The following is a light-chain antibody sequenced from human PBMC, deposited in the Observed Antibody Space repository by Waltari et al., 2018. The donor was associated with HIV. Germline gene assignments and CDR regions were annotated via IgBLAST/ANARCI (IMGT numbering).Light chain of an antibody. CDR3: YSTDRSSTHNV. V-gene: IGLV3-10*01. CDR1: ALPKKY. CDR2: EDI. J-gene: IGLJ3*02. Sequence: SYELTQPPSVSVSPGQTARITCPGDALPKKYAYWYQQKSGQAPVLVIYEDIKRPPGIPERFSGSSSGTMATLTISGAQVEDEADYYCYSTDRSSTHNVFGGGTKLTVL.